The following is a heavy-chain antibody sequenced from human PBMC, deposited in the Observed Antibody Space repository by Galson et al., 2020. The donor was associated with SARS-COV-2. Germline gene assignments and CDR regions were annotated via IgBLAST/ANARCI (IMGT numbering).Heavy chain of an antibody. J-gene: IGHJ4*02. CDR2: SSGSGANT. V-gene: IGHV3-23*01. D-gene: IGHD6-19*01. Sequence: GGSLRLSCAASGFVFTDFAISCVRQAPGKGLEWVSTSSGSGANTYYAHSVKGRFTISRDNPKNTLYLQMNSLRAEDTAIYYCAKDGGGWYTSGWYYFDNWGQGTLVTVSS. CDR1: GFVFTDFA. CDR3: AKDGGGWYTSGWYYFDN.